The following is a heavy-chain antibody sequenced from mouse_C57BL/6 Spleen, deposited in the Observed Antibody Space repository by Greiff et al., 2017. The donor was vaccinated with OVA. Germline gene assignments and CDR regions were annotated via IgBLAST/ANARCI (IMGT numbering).Heavy chain of an antibody. CDR1: GYTFTSYW. Sequence: VQLQQPGAELVMPEASVKLSCKASGYTFTSYWMHWVKQRPGQGLEWIGEIDPSDSYTNYNQKFKGKSTLTVDKSSSTAYMQLSSLTSEDSAVYYCARNSRYFDYWGQGTTLTVSS. CDR3: ARNSRYFDY. J-gene: IGHJ2*01. CDR2: IDPSDSYT. V-gene: IGHV1-69*01.